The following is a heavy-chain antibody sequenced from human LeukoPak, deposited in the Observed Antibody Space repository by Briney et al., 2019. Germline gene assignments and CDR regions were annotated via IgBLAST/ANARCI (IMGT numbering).Heavy chain of an antibody. J-gene: IGHJ6*02. V-gene: IGHV4-59*01. CDR1: GGSISSYY. CDR3: ARGDYGDHNYYYYGMDV. D-gene: IGHD4-17*01. CDR2: IYYSGST. Sequence: SETLSLTCTVSGGSISSYYWSWIRQPPGKGLEWIGYIYYSGSTNYNPSLKSRVTISVDTSKNRFSLKLSSVTAADTAVYYCARGDYGDHNYYYYGMDVWGQGTTVTVSS.